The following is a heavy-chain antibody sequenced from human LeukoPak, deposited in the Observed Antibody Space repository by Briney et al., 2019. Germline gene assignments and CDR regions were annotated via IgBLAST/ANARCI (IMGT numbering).Heavy chain of an antibody. CDR3: ARVGSRYCSGANCYDGF. Sequence: PGGSLRLSCAASGFTVSSNYMSWVRQAPGKGLEWVAFISYDGNNQYYADSVKGRFTISRDNSKNTLYLRMNNLRAEDTAIYYCARVGSRYCSGANCYDGFWGQGTLVSVSS. V-gene: IGHV3-30-3*01. CDR2: ISYDGNNQ. CDR1: GFTVSSNY. J-gene: IGHJ4*02. D-gene: IGHD2-15*01.